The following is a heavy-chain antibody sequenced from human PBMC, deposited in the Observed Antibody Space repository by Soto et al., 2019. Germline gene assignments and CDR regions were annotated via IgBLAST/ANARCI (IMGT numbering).Heavy chain of an antibody. V-gene: IGHV1-69*02. Sequence: QVQLVQSGTEVKKPGSSVKVSCTASGGTFSSYTINWVRQAPGHGPEWMGRFIPMVGMTNYAQKFQGRVTISADKSTSTLYMHLNSLRSEDTAVYYCATNYGSGSTHFDYWGQGTLGTVSS. CDR3: ATNYGSGSTHFDY. D-gene: IGHD3-10*01. J-gene: IGHJ4*02. CDR1: GGTFSSYT. CDR2: FIPMVGMT.